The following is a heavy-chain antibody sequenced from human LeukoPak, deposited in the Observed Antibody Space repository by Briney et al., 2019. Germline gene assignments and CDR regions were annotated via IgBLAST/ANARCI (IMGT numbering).Heavy chain of an antibody. D-gene: IGHD1-7*01. CDR3: VGWGISGITNH. J-gene: IGHJ4*02. V-gene: IGHV3-7*01. CDR2: TKQDGSEK. Sequence: LSGGSLRLSCAASELTSSTSWMSWVRQAPGKGLEWVAQTKQDGSEKYYVDSVKGRFTTSRDKNSLFLQMNSVRAEDTAVYYCVGWGISGITNHWGQGTLSPSPQ. CDR1: ELTSSTSW.